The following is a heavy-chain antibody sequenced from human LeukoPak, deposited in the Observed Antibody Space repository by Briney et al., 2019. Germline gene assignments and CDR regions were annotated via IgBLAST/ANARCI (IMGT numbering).Heavy chain of an antibody. CDR1: GGSFSGYY. CDR2: INHSGST. CDR3: ASPRHHWRYFDY. V-gene: IGHV4-34*01. J-gene: IGHJ4*02. Sequence: SETLSLTCAVYGGSFSGYYRSWIRQPPGKGLEWIGEINHSGSTNYNPSLKSRVTISVDTSKNQFSLKLSSVTAADTAVYYCASPRHHWRYFDYWGQGTLVTVSS.